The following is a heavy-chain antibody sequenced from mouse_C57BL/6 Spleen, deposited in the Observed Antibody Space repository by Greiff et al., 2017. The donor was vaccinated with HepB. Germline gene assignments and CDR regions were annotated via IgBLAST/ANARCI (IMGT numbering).Heavy chain of an antibody. Sequence: EVQGVESGGGLVKPGGSLKLSCAASGFTFSDYGMHWVRQAPEKGLEWVAYISSGSSTIYYADTVKGRFTISRDNAKNTLFLHMTSLRSEDTAMYYCARRQYEYGYAMDYWGQGTSVTVSS. CDR3: ARRQYEYGYAMDY. CDR2: ISSGSSTI. D-gene: IGHD2-4*01. V-gene: IGHV5-17*01. J-gene: IGHJ4*01. CDR1: GFTFSDYG.